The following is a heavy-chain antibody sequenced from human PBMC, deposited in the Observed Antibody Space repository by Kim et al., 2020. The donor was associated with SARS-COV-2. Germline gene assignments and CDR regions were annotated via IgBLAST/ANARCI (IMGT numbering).Heavy chain of an antibody. CDR3: ARHDWRGSDGFDI. J-gene: IGHJ3*02. CDR2: IHYSGTT. Sequence: SETLSLTCIVSGGSISNDNTFWGWIRQPPGKGLEWIGSIHYSGTTYCNPSLKSRLTISVDTSKNQFSLKLTSVTAADTAVFYCARHDWRGSDGFDIWGQGTVVTVSS. V-gene: IGHV4-39*01. D-gene: IGHD3-3*01. CDR1: GGSISNDNTF.